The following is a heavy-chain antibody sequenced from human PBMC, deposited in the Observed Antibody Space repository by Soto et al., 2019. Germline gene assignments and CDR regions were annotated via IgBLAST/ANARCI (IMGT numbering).Heavy chain of an antibody. V-gene: IGHV1-8*01. CDR2: MNPNSGNT. D-gene: IGHD3-9*01. J-gene: IGHJ4*02. CDR3: ARDSYDIMTGPEYYFDF. CDR1: GYTFTSYD. Sequence: ASVKVSCKASGYTFTSYDINWVRQATGQGLEWMGWMNPNSGNTGYAQKFQGRVTMTRNTSISTAYMELSSLRSEDTAVYYCARDSYDIMTGPEYYFDFWGQGSLVTVSS.